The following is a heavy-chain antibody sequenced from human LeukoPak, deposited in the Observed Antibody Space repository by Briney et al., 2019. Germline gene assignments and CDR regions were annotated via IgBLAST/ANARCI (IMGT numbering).Heavy chain of an antibody. V-gene: IGHV4-39*01. CDR2: INYRGST. D-gene: IGHD2-15*01. J-gene: IGHJ4*02. CDR1: GGSISSSDYY. Sequence: SETLPLTCTVSGGSISSSDYYWGWIRQPPGMGLERIGIINYRGSTYYNPSLKSRVTTSVDTSKNQFSLKLSSVTAADTAMYYCARRDCSGGSCQYFDYWGQGTQVTVSS. CDR3: ARRDCSGGSCQYFDY.